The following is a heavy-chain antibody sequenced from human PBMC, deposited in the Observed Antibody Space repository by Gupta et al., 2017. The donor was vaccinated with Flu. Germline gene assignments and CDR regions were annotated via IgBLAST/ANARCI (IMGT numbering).Heavy chain of an antibody. J-gene: IGHJ3*02. CDR3: ASSRGNYYDSSGYRPGDAFDI. V-gene: IGHV1-18*01. D-gene: IGHD3-22*01. Sequence: QVQLVQSGAAVKKPGASVKVSCKASGYTFTSYGISWVRQAPGQGLEWMGWISAYNGNTNYAQKLQGRVTMTTDTSTSTAYMELRSLRSDDTAVYYCASSRGNYYDSSGYRPGDAFDIWGQGTMVTVSS. CDR2: ISAYNGNT. CDR1: GYTFTSYG.